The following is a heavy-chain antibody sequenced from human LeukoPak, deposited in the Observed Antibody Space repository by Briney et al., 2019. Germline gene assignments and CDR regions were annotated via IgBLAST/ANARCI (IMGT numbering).Heavy chain of an antibody. D-gene: IGHD3-3*01. CDR1: GFTFSSYA. Sequence: PGRSLRLSCAASGFTFSSYAMHWVRQAPGKGLEWVAVISYDGSNKYYADSVKGRFPISRDNSKNTLYLQMNSLRAEDTAVYYCARRARYYDPHYYYYYGMDVWGQGTTVTVSS. CDR3: ARRARYYDPHYYYYYGMDV. V-gene: IGHV3-30-3*01. J-gene: IGHJ6*02. CDR2: ISYDGSNK.